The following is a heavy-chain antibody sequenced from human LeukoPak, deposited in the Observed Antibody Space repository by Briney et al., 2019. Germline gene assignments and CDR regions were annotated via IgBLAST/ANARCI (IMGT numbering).Heavy chain of an antibody. CDR2: ISGSGGST. CDR3: AKADYFDPYYYYGMDV. D-gene: IGHD3-9*01. Sequence: GGSLRLSCAASGFTFSSYAMSWVRQAPGKGLEWVSAISGSGGSTYYADSVKGRSTISRDNSKNTLYLQMNSLRAEDTAVYYCAKADYFDPYYYYGMDVWGQGTTVTVSS. CDR1: GFTFSSYA. V-gene: IGHV3-23*01. J-gene: IGHJ6*02.